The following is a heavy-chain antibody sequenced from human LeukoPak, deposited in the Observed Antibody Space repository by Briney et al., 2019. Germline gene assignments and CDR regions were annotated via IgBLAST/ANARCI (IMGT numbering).Heavy chain of an antibody. V-gene: IGHV3-7*03. D-gene: IGHD3-9*01. Sequence: GGSLRLSCAASGFTFSSYWMNWVRQAPGKGLEWVANIKQDGSEKYYVDSVKGRFTISRDNAKNSLYLQMNSLRAEDTAVYYCARVRYDILTGYPFDYWGQGTLVTASS. J-gene: IGHJ4*02. CDR2: IKQDGSEK. CDR3: ARVRYDILTGYPFDY. CDR1: GFTFSSYW.